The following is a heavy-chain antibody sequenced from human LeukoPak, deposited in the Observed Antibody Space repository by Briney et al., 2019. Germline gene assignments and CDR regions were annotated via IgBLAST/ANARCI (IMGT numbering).Heavy chain of an antibody. V-gene: IGHV3-48*04. CDR1: GFTFSGYN. Sequence: QSGGSLRLSCAASGFTFSGYNMNWVRQAPGKGLEWVSYISGRGNTIKYADSVKGRFTISRDNGKNSLYLHMSSLRAEDTAVYYCARDPPALEDFDYWGQGTQVTVSS. CDR2: ISGRGNTI. CDR3: ARDPPALEDFDY. J-gene: IGHJ4*02.